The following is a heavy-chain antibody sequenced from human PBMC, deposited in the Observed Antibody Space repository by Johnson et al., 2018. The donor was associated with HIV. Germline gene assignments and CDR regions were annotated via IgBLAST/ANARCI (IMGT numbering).Heavy chain of an antibody. CDR1: GFTVSSNY. CDR3: AKDRIMSTAPDTFDV. CDR2: LSGSGVSA. D-gene: IGHD5-18*01. Sequence: MQLVESGGALVQPGGSLRLSCAGSGFTVSSNYMSWVRQAPGKGLARVSALSGSGVSAYYADSVKGRFTTSRDNSKHTLYLQMDRLRAFDTAVFYCAKDRIMSTAPDTFDVWGQGTMVTVSS. V-gene: IGHV3-23*04. J-gene: IGHJ3*01.